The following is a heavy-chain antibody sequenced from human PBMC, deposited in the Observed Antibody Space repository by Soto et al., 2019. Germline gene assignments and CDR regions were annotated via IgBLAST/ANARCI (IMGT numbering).Heavy chain of an antibody. CDR3: AKSNSNFYGMDV. CDR1: GFTFSSYA. V-gene: IGHV3-23*01. CDR2: ISGIGGST. J-gene: IGHJ6*02. Sequence: PGGSLRLSCAASGFTFSSYAMSWVRQAPGKGLEWVSAISGIGGSTYYADSVKGRFTISRDNSKNTLYLQMNSLRAEDTAVYYCAKSNSNFYGMDVWGQGTTVTVSS. D-gene: IGHD4-4*01.